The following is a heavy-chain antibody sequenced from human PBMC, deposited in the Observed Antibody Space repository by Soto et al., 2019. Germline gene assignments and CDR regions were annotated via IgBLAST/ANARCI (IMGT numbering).Heavy chain of an antibody. J-gene: IGHJ3*02. CDR1: GYTFTGYY. D-gene: IGHD6-19*01. Sequence: ASVKVSCKASGYTFTGYYMHWVRQAPGQGLEWMGWINPNSGGTNYAQKFQGWVTMTRDTSISTAYMELSRLRSDDTAVYYCARDQGGRYSSGWYAFDIWGQGTMVTVSS. V-gene: IGHV1-2*04. CDR2: INPNSGGT. CDR3: ARDQGGRYSSGWYAFDI.